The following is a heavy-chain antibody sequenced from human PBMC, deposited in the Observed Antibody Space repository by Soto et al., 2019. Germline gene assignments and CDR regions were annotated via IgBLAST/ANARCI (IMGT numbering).Heavy chain of an antibody. J-gene: IGHJ4*02. V-gene: IGHV2-5*02. CDR1: GFSLSTSGVG. CDR3: AHTPQIVSLWGYAY. D-gene: IGHD2-15*01. Sequence: QITLKESGPTMVKPTQTLTLTCTFSGFSLSTSGVGVGWIRQPPGEALEWLALIFWDDDKRYSPSLNSRLTITKDTSKNQVVLTMTKMDPIDTATYYCAHTPQIVSLWGYAYWGQGTLVTVSS. CDR2: IFWDDDK.